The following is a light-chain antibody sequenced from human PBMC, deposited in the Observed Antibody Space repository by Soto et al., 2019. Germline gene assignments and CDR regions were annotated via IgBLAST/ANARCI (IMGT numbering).Light chain of an antibody. V-gene: IGKV4-1*01. CDR2: WAS. CDR3: QQYYSTPWT. CDR1: QSVLYSSNNKNN. J-gene: IGKJ1*01. Sequence: DIVMTQSPDSLAVSLGERATINCKSSQSVLYSSNNKNNLGWYQQKQGQPPKLLIYWASTRESGVPDRFSGSGSGTDFTLTISSLQAEDVAVYYCQQYYSTPWTFGQGTKVEIK.